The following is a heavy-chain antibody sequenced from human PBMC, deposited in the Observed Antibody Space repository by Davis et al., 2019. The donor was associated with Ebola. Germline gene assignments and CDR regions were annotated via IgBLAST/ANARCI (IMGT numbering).Heavy chain of an antibody. Sequence: GGSLRLSCAASGFTFSSYAMHWVSQAPGKGLDWVAFIRYDGSNKYYADSVKGRFTISRDNSKNTLYLQMNSLRAEDTAVYYCAHSYGWYWGQGTLVTVSS. J-gene: IGHJ4*02. CDR3: AHSYGWY. CDR2: IRYDGSNK. V-gene: IGHV3-30*02. CDR1: GFTFSSYA. D-gene: IGHD5-18*01.